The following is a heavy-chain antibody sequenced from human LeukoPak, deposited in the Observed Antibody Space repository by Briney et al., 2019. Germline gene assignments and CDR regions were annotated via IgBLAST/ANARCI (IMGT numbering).Heavy chain of an antibody. J-gene: IGHJ2*01. V-gene: IGHV4-4*02. CDR1: GGSISSSNW. Sequence: SETLSLTCAVSGGSISSSNWWSWVRQPPGQGLEWIGEIYHSGSTNYNPSLKSRVTISVDKSKNQFSLKLSSVTAADTAVYYCARNPNCTNGVCFTGYWYFDLWGRGTLVTVSS. CDR3: ARNPNCTNGVCFTGYWYFDL. D-gene: IGHD2-8*01. CDR2: IYHSGST.